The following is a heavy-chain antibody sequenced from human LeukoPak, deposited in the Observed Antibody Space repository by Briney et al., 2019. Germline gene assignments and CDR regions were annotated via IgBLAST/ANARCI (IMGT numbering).Heavy chain of an antibody. V-gene: IGHV4-59*08. D-gene: IGHD3-10*01. J-gene: IGHJ3*02. Sequence: SETLSLTCTVSGGSISGFYWSWIRQPPGKGLDWIGYIYSSGGTTYNPSLKSRVTISVDTSKNQFSPKLSSVTAADTAVYYCARHIHYYGSGSYSFAFDIWGQGTMVTVSS. CDR2: IYSSGGT. CDR1: GGSISGFY. CDR3: ARHIHYYGSGSYSFAFDI.